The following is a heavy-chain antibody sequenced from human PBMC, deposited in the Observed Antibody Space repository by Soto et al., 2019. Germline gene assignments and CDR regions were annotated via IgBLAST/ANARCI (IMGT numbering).Heavy chain of an antibody. V-gene: IGHV3-15*01. CDR2: IKSKTDGGTT. Sequence: PGGSLRLSCAASGFTFSNAWMSWVRQAPGKGLEWVGRIKSKTDGGTTDYAAPVKGRFTISRDDSKNTLYLQMNSLKTEDTAGYYCTTRAPFCYDSSGYYYCDYWGQGTLVTVSS. J-gene: IGHJ4*02. D-gene: IGHD3-22*01. CDR1: GFTFSNAW. CDR3: TTRAPFCYDSSGYYYCDY.